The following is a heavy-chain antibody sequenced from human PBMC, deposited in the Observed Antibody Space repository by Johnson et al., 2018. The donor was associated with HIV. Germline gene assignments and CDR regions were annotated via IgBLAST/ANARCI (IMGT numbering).Heavy chain of an antibody. CDR2: IYSGGST. D-gene: IGHD6-13*01. CDR3: ARVGQLARTHAFDI. CDR1: GFTVSSNY. J-gene: IGHJ3*02. V-gene: IGHV3-66*02. Sequence: MQLVESGGGVVQPGRSLRLSCAASGFTVSSNYMNWVRQAPGKGLEWVSVIYSGGSTYYADSVKGRFTISRDNSKNTVYLQMNSLRAEDTAVYYCARVGQLARTHAFDIWGQGTMVTVSS.